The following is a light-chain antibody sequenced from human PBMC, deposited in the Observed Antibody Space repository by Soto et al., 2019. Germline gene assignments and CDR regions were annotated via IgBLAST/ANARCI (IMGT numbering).Light chain of an antibody. CDR3: QQHGGSPTWT. V-gene: IGKV3-20*01. J-gene: IGKJ1*01. CDR2: ATS. CDR1: QSIDSRY. Sequence: EIVLTQSPGTLSLSPGERAILSCRASQSIDSRYLAWYQQKPGQAPSLLIYATSSRATGIPDRFSGSGSGTEFTLTISRLEPEDFAVYFCQQHGGSPTWTFGQGTKVEI.